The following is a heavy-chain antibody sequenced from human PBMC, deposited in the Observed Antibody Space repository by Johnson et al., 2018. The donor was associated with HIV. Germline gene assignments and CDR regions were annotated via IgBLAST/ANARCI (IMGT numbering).Heavy chain of an antibody. J-gene: IGHJ3*02. Sequence: VQLVESGGGLVQPGRSLRLSCAASGFTFDDYAMHWVRQAPGKGLEWVSGISGSGGSTYYADSVKGRFTISRDNSKNTLYLQMNSLRAEDTAVYYCAKDLQLWAPSSAFDIWGQGTMVTVSS. V-gene: IGHV3-23*04. D-gene: IGHD5-18*01. CDR2: ISGSGGST. CDR3: AKDLQLWAPSSAFDI. CDR1: GFTFDDYA.